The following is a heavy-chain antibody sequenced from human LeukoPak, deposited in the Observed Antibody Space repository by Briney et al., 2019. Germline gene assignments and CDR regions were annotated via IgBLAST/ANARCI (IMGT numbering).Heavy chain of an antibody. D-gene: IGHD2-15*01. Sequence: GGSLRLSCAVSGFTFSSYAMNWVRQAPGKGLEWVSAISGSGGSTYYADSVKGRFTISRDNAKNSLYLQMNSLRAEDTAVYYCARVGGGVVAATSAGVDYWGQGTLVTVSS. CDR2: ISGSGGST. CDR1: GFTFSSYA. V-gene: IGHV3-23*01. J-gene: IGHJ4*02. CDR3: ARVGGGVVAATSAGVDY.